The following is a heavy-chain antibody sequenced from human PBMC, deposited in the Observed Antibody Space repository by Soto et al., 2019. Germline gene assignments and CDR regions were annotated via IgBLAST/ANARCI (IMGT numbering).Heavy chain of an antibody. Sequence: SETLSLTCAVSGRSISSGGYSWSWIRQPPGKGLEWIGYIYHSGSTYYNPSLKSRVTISVDRSKNQFSLKLSSVTAADTAVYYCARASTTVTTLDYWGQGTLVTVSS. V-gene: IGHV4-30-2*01. J-gene: IGHJ4*02. CDR3: ARASTTVTTLDY. CDR1: GRSISSGGYS. D-gene: IGHD4-17*01. CDR2: IYHSGST.